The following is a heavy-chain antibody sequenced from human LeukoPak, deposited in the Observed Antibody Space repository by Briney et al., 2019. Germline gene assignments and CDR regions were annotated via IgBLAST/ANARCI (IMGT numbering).Heavy chain of an antibody. V-gene: IGHV1-46*01. CDR1: GYTFTNYY. D-gene: IGHD3-22*01. Sequence: ASVKVSCKASGYTFTNYYMHWVRQAPGQGLEWMGIINPSDGKTSYAQKFQGRVTMTRDTSISTAYMELSRLRSDDTAVYYCARAYYDSSGYYNYWGQGTLVTVSS. CDR3: ARAYYDSSGYYNY. CDR2: INPSDGKT. J-gene: IGHJ4*02.